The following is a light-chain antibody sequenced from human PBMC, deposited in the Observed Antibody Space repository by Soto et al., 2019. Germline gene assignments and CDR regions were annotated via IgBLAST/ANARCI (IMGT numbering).Light chain of an antibody. J-gene: IGKJ2*01. Sequence: DIVMTQSPDSLAVSLGERATIKCKSSQSVLYSSNNKNYLAWYQQKPGQPPKLLIYWASTRESGVPDRFSGSGSGQDFTLTISSLQAEDVAVYYCQQYYSTPMYTFGQGTKLEIK. CDR2: WAS. V-gene: IGKV4-1*01. CDR1: QSVLYSSNNKNY. CDR3: QQYYSTPMYT.